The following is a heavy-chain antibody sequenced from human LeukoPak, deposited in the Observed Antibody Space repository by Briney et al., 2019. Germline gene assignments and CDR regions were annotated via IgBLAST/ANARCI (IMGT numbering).Heavy chain of an antibody. CDR2: IKQDGSEK. Sequence: GGSLRLSCAASGFTFSSFWMSWVRQAPGKGLEWVANIKQDGSEKYYVDSVKGRFTISRDNAKNSLFLQMNGLRAEDTAVFYCTRDPIPDYWGQGTLVTVSS. J-gene: IGHJ4*02. CDR1: GFTFSSFW. CDR3: TRDPIPDY. V-gene: IGHV3-7*01.